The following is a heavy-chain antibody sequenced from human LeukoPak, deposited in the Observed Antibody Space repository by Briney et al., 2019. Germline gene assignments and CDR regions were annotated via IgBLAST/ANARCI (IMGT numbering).Heavy chain of an antibody. CDR3: ARRAPGFGYSPYFDY. CDR2: IYYSGST. V-gene: IGHV4-59*08. J-gene: IGHJ4*02. D-gene: IGHD5-12*01. CDR1: GGYMSGYY. Sequence: SETLSLTCTVSGGYMSGYYWSWIRQPPGKGLEWIGYIYYSGSTNYNPSLKSRVTISVDTSKNQFSLKLSSVTASDTAVYYCARRAPGFGYSPYFDYWGQGTLVSVSS.